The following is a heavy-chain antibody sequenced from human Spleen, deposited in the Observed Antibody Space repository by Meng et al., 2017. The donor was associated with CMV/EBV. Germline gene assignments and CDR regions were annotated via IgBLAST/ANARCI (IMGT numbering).Heavy chain of an antibody. V-gene: IGHV3-49*04. CDR3: TRVGPTSPYYYFGMGV. Sequence: GGSLRLSCTASGFSFGDYAMSWVRQAPGKGLEWVGFVRSKAYGGTTEYAASVKGRFTISRDDSKSIAYLQMHSLKTEDTAVYYCTRVGPTSPYYYFGMGVWGQGTTVTVSS. D-gene: IGHD1-26*01. CDR2: VRSKAYGGTT. J-gene: IGHJ6*02. CDR1: GFSFGDYA.